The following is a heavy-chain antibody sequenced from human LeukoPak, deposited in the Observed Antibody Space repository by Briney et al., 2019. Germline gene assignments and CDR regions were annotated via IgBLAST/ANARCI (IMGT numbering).Heavy chain of an antibody. CDR3: ARGPEIALTMIVVGYYFDY. D-gene: IGHD3-22*01. V-gene: IGHV4-34*01. J-gene: IGHJ4*02. CDR2: INHSGST. Sequence: PSETLTLTCAVYGGSFSGYYWSWLRQPPGKGLEWFGEINHSGSTNYNPSLKGRVTISVDTSKNQFSLKLSSVTAADTAVYYCARGPEIALTMIVVGYYFDYWGEGTLVTVSS. CDR1: GGSFSGYY.